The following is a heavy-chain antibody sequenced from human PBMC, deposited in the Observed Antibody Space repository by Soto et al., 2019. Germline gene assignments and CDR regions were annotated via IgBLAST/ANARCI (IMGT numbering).Heavy chain of an antibody. CDR1: GFSFSDYY. V-gene: IGHV3-11*01. CDR3: ARIGGGGSCPDY. Sequence: QVQLVESGGDLVKPGGSLRLSCAASGFSFSDYYMSWMRQVPGKGLEWVSYIRGDSTTIYYADSVKGRFTISRDNAKKALYLEMSSLRAGDTAVYYCARIGGGGSCPDYWGQGTLVTVSS. D-gene: IGHD2-15*01. CDR2: IRGDSTTI. J-gene: IGHJ4*02.